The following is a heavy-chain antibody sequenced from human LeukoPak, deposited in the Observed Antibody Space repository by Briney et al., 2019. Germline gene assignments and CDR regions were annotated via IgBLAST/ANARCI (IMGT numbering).Heavy chain of an antibody. V-gene: IGHV4-39*01. CDR3: ASRVYGLGSFNY. J-gene: IGHJ4*01. Sequence: SETLSLTCTVSSDSISSTSYYWDWIRQPPGKGLEWIGSIYNSGTTYYNPSLKSRVTISVDTSKNQFSLKVSSVTAADTAVYYCASRVYGLGSFNYWGQGTLVTVSS. D-gene: IGHD3-10*01. CDR1: SDSISSTSYY. CDR2: IYNSGTT.